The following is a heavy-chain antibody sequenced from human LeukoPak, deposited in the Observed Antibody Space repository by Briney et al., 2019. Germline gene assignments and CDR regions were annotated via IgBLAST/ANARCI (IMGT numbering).Heavy chain of an antibody. J-gene: IGHJ4*02. V-gene: IGHV3-64*01. CDR3: ARGGGTIFGVVTKRGFDY. CDR1: GFTFSSYA. CDR2: ISSNGGST. D-gene: IGHD3-3*01. Sequence: GGSLRLSCAASGFTFSSYAMHWVRQAPGKGLEYVSAISSNGGSTYYANSVKGRFNISRDNSKNTVYLKMGSLRAEDMAVYYCARGGGTIFGVVTKRGFDYWGQGTLVTVSS.